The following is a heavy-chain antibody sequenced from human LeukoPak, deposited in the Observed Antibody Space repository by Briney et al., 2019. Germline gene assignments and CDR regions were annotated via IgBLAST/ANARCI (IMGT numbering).Heavy chain of an antibody. CDR2: IYHSGSA. CDR3: ARVIGVRDGYKPYSFYFDY. CDR1: GGSISSGDYS. D-gene: IGHD5-24*01. Sequence: PSQTLSLTCAVSGGSISSGDYSWSWIRQPPGKGLERIGYIYHSGSAYYNPSLKSRVTLTVDRSKNQFSLKLTSVAAADTAVYYCARVIGVRDGYKPYSFYFDYWGQGTLVTVSS. J-gene: IGHJ4*02. V-gene: IGHV4-30-2*01.